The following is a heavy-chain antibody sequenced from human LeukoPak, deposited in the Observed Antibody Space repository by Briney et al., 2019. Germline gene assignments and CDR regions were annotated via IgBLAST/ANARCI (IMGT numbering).Heavy chain of an antibody. V-gene: IGHV3-23*01. CDR2: ITGGGATT. CDR1: GFTFSSYA. CDR3: ARASGSSGYYQLPIDY. Sequence: GGSLRLSCAASGFTFSSYAMSWVRQVPGKGLEWVSSITGGGATTDYADSVKGRFTISRDNFKNTLYLQVDSLRAEDTAVYCCARASGSSGYYQLPIDYWGQGTLVTVSS. D-gene: IGHD3-22*01. J-gene: IGHJ4*02.